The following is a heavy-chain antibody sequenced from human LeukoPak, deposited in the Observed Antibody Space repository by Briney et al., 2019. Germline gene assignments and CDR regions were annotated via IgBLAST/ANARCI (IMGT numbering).Heavy chain of an antibody. CDR2: ISTSSSYI. J-gene: IGHJ3*01. Sequence: GGSLRLSCAASGFTVSSNYMNWVRQAPGKGLEWVSSISTSSSYIYYADSVKGRFTVSRDNAKNSLFLQMNSLRAEDTALYYCARDREMGTIRNGFDVWGQGTIVSVSS. D-gene: IGHD5-24*01. V-gene: IGHV3-21*01. CDR3: ARDREMGTIRNGFDV. CDR1: GFTVSSNY.